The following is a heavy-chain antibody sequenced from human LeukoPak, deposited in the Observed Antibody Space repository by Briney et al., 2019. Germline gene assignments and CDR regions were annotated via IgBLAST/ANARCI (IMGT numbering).Heavy chain of an antibody. Sequence: ASVKVSCKASGYTFTGYYMHWVRQAPGQGLEWMGWINPNSGGTNYAQKFQGRVTTTRDTSISTAYMELSRLRSDDTAVYYCARDASGSYSYGDYWGQGTLVTVSS. V-gene: IGHV1-2*02. CDR2: INPNSGGT. J-gene: IGHJ4*02. CDR1: GYTFTGYY. D-gene: IGHD1-26*01. CDR3: ARDASGSYSYGDY.